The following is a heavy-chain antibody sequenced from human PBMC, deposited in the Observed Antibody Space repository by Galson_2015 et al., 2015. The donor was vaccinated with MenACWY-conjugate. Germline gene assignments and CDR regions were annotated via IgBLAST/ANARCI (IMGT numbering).Heavy chain of an antibody. CDR2: IKQDGSEK. CDR1: GFMFRSYW. J-gene: IGHJ6*02. Sequence: SLRLSCAASGFMFRSYWMSWVRQAPWKGLEWVANIKQDGSEKYYVDSVKGRFTISRDSAKNALYLQMNSLRAEDTAVYYCARVYDFWSGYSGYYYGMDVWGQGTTVIVSS. CDR3: ARVYDFWSGYSGYYYGMDV. D-gene: IGHD3-3*01. V-gene: IGHV3-7*03.